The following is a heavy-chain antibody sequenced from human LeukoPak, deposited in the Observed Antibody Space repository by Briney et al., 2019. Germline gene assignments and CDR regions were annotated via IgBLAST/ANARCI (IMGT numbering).Heavy chain of an antibody. J-gene: IGHJ4*02. CDR2: IQFDGGDI. D-gene: IGHD1-14*01. CDR3: ARGGIPTSYYFDY. Sequence: GGSLRLSCAASGLTFSNYGMHWVRQAPGKGLEWVAFIQFDGGDIFYADSVKGRFTISRDNSKNTLYLQMNSLRAEDTAVYYCARGGIPTSYYFDYWGQGTLVTVSS. CDR1: GLTFSNYG. V-gene: IGHV3-30*02.